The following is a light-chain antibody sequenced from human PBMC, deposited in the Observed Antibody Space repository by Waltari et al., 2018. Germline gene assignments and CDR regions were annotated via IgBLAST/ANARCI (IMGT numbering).Light chain of an antibody. CDR3: QHDVRLPAT. Sequence: EIVLTQSPGPLSLSPGERATLSCRASQSVRGSLAWYQQKAGQAPRLLIYCASSRATGSRESVSGSGSGTDFRLTISRLGPEDFAVYYCQHDVRLPATFGQGSKVEI. CDR2: CAS. V-gene: IGKV3-20*01. CDR1: QSVRGS. J-gene: IGKJ1*01.